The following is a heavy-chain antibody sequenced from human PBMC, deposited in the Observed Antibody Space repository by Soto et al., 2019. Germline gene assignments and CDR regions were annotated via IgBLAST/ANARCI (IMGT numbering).Heavy chain of an antibody. CDR1: GYTFTGYY. CDR2: INPNSGGT. V-gene: IGHV1-2*04. Sequence: ASVKVSCKASGYTFTGYYMHWVRQAPGQGLEWMGWINPNSGGTNYAQKFQGWVTMTRDTSISTAYMELSRLRSDDTAVYYCARGVPSKAMELYYFDYWGQGTLVTVSS. J-gene: IGHJ4*02. D-gene: IGHD1-7*01. CDR3: ARGVPSKAMELYYFDY.